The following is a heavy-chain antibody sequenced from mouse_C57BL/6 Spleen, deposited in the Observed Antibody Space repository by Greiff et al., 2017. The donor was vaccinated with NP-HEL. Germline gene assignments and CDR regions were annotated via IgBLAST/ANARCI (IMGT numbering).Heavy chain of an antibody. J-gene: IGHJ4*01. CDR1: GYTFTSYW. Sequence: QVQLQQSGAELVMPGASVKLSCKASGYTFTSYWMHWVKQRPGQGLEWIGEIDPSDSYTNYNQQFKGKSTLTVDKSSSTAYMQLSSLTSEDSAVYYCARSSNYPFYAMDYWGQGTSVTVSS. CDR3: ARSSNYPFYAMDY. D-gene: IGHD2-5*01. V-gene: IGHV1-69*01. CDR2: IDPSDSYT.